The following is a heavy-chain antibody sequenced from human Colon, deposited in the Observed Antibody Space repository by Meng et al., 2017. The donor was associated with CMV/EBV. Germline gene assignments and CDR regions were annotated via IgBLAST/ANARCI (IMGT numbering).Heavy chain of an antibody. J-gene: IGHJ4*02. CDR1: GFIFSVHW. Sequence: GESLKISCTDSGFIFSVHWMNWVRQAPGKGLEWVANINEDGSKKYYVDSVKGRFTISRDNAKNSLNLQMNSLRAEDTAVYYCARVGGDGHNLRLYYFDYWGQGTLVTVSS. D-gene: IGHD5-24*01. CDR2: INEDGSKK. CDR3: ARVGGDGHNLRLYYFDY. V-gene: IGHV3-7*01.